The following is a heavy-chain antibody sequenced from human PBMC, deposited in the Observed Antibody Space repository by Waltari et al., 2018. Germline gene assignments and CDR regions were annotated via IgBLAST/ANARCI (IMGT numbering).Heavy chain of an antibody. D-gene: IGHD5-12*01. CDR1: GFTFSSYG. Sequence: QVQLVESGGGVVQPGGSLRLSCAASGFTFSSYGMHWVRQAPGKGLEWVAVIWYDGSNKYYADSVKGRFTISRDNSKNTLYLQMNSLRAEDTAVYYCARSRRDGYNLGAFDIWGQGTMVTVSS. CDR3: ARSRRDGYNLGAFDI. CDR2: IWYDGSNK. J-gene: IGHJ3*02. V-gene: IGHV3-33*08.